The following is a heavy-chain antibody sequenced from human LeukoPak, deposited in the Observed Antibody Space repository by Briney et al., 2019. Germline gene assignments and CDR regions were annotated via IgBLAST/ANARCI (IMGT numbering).Heavy chain of an antibody. J-gene: IGHJ4*02. CDR1: GFTFSSYW. CDR2: IYSDGSST. Sequence: GGSLRLSCAASGFTFSSYWMHWVRHAPGKGLVWVSRIYSDGSSTSYADSVKGRFTISRDNAKNTLYLQMNSLRAEDTAVYYCARTLAAAGTNVVDYWGQGTLVTVSS. CDR3: ARTLAAAGTNVVDY. V-gene: IGHV3-74*01. D-gene: IGHD6-13*01.